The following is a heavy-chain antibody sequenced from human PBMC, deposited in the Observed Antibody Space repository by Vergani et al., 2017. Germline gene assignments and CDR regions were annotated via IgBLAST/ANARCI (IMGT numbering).Heavy chain of an antibody. CDR3: AKDRSITMIVVVIEDAFDI. Sequence: QVQLVESGGGVVQPGRSLRLSCAASGFTFSSYAMHWVRQAPGKGLEWVAVISYDGSNKYYADSVKGRFTISRDNSKNTLYLQMNSLRAEDTAVYYCAKDRSITMIVVVIEDAFDIWGQGTMVTVSS. V-gene: IGHV3-30-3*01. J-gene: IGHJ3*02. D-gene: IGHD3-22*01. CDR2: ISYDGSNK. CDR1: GFTFSSYA.